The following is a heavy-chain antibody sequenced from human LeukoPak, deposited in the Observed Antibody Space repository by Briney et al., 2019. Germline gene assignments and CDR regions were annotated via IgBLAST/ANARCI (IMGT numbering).Heavy chain of an antibody. CDR2: ISAGGNNT. CDR3: ARNSLGYCSGANCYSSWYFDL. Sequence: GGSLRLSCAASGFTFRNYAMSWVRQAPGKGLEWLSGISAGGNNTYYAHSLKGRFTIPRDNSKNTLYVQMNSLRAEDTAMYYCARNSLGYCSGANCYSSWYFDLWGRGNLVTVSS. J-gene: IGHJ2*01. D-gene: IGHD2-15*01. V-gene: IGHV3-23*01. CDR1: GFTFRNYA.